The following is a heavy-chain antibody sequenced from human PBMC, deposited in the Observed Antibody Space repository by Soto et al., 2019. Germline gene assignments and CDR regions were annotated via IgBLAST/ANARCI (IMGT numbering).Heavy chain of an antibody. CDR2: IYHYGST. J-gene: IGHJ4*02. D-gene: IGHD4-17*01. Sequence: PSETLSLTCTFSFDSLDSGDSYWSWIRQPPGKGLEWIGYIYHYGSTSYNPSLKSRLIISVDTSKNQFSLKVSSVTGADTAVYYCARGVYADYSYYFEYWGQGALVTVSS. CDR1: FDSLDSGDSY. V-gene: IGHV4-30-4*01. CDR3: ARGVYADYSYYFEY.